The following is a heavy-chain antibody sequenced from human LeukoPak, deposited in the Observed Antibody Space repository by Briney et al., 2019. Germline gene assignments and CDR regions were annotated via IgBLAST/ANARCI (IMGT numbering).Heavy chain of an antibody. CDR3: ARAPGDHDY. D-gene: IGHD2-21*02. J-gene: IGHJ4*02. CDR2: ISYDGSNK. Sequence: PGRSLRLSCAASGFTFSSYAMHWVRQAPGKGLEWVAVISYDGSNKHYADSVKGRFIISRDNSKNTLYLQMNSLRAEDTAVYYCARAPGDHDYWGQGTLVTVSS. V-gene: IGHV3-30-3*01. CDR1: GFTFSSYA.